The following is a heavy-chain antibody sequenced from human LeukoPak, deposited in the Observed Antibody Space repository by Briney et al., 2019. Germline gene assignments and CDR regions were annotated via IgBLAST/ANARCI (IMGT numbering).Heavy chain of an antibody. Sequence: GESLKISCKGSGYTFTSYWIGWVRQMPGIGLEWMGIIYAGDSDTRYSPSFQGQVTISVDKSISTAYLQWSSLKASDTAIYYCARGGVGYYDSSGYYQRLLDYWGQGTLVTVSS. J-gene: IGHJ4*02. CDR1: GYTFTSYW. D-gene: IGHD3-22*01. CDR2: IYAGDSDT. CDR3: ARGGVGYYDSSGYYQRLLDY. V-gene: IGHV5-51*01.